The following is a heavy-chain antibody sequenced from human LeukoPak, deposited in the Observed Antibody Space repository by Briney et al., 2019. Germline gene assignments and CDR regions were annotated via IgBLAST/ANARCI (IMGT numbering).Heavy chain of an antibody. CDR2: IYHSGST. D-gene: IGHD6-6*01. J-gene: IGHJ4*02. V-gene: IGHV4-39*07. CDR3: ARGVARSSKFHFSYYFDY. CDR1: Y. Sequence: YWGWIRQXPGKGLEWIGSIYHSGSTYYNPSLKSRVTISVDTSKNQFSLKLSSVTAADTAVYYCARGVARSSKFHFSYYFDYWGQGTLVTVSS.